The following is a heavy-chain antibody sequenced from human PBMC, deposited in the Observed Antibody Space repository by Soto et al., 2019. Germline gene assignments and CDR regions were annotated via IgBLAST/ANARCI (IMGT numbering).Heavy chain of an antibody. CDR3: AKDLGCTNGVCPFDY. CDR2: ISYDGSNK. Sequence: GGSLRLSCAASGFTFSSYGMHWVRQAPGKGLEWVAVISYDGSNKYYADSVKGRFTISRDNSKNTLYLQMNSLRAEDTAVYYCAKDLGCTNGVCPFDYWGQGTLVTVSS. J-gene: IGHJ4*02. V-gene: IGHV3-30*18. CDR1: GFTFSSYG. D-gene: IGHD2-8*01.